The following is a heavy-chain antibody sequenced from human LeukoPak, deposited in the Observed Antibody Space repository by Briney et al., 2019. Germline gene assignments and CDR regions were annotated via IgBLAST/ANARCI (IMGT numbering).Heavy chain of an antibody. D-gene: IGHD6-13*01. CDR2: IYYSGST. V-gene: IGHV4-31*03. Sequence: SETLSLTCTVSGGSISSGGYYWSWIRQHPGKGLEWIGYIYYSGSTYYNPSLKSRVTISVDTSKNQFSLKLSSVTAADTAVYYCARGGQQLVHWYFDLWGRGTLVTVSS. CDR3: ARGGQQLVHWYFDL. CDR1: GGSISSGGYY. J-gene: IGHJ2*01.